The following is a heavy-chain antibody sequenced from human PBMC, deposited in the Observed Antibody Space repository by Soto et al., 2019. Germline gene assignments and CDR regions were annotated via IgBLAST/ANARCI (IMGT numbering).Heavy chain of an antibody. CDR1: GFTFSDYY. J-gene: IGHJ6*02. CDR3: ARAGYDSEDYYGINV. Sequence: QVHLVESGGGSVKPGGSLRLSCAASGFTFSDYYMTWIRQAPGKGLEWVSCISSTSYYTNYADSVKGRFTIARDNARNALYLGLSSMRAEDTAVYYCARAGYDSEDYYGINVWGQGTTVTVS. CDR2: ISSTSYYT. D-gene: IGHD5-18*01. V-gene: IGHV3-11*05.